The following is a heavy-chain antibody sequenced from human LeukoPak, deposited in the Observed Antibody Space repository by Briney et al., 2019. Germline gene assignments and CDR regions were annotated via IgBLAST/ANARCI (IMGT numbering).Heavy chain of an antibody. V-gene: IGHV3-30*18. CDR3: LKQTTGTGRGHLDY. J-gene: IGHJ4*02. CDR2: TSYDGSEK. CDR1: GFTFRRYG. Sequence: GGSLRLSCAASGFTFRRYGMHWVRQAPGKGLEWVAVTSYDGSEKDYGDSVKGRFTISRDNSKNTLYLQMNSLRGEDTAVYYCLKQTTGTGRGHLDYWGQGTLVTVSS. D-gene: IGHD1-1*01.